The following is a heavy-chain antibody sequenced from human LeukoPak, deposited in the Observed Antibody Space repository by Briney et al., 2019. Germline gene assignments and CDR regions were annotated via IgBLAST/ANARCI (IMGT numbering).Heavy chain of an antibody. D-gene: IGHD3-9*01. J-gene: IGHJ2*01. CDR2: INPNSGGT. V-gene: IGHV1-2*02. CDR3: ATPYYDFLTAHYVSGFDL. CDR1: GYTFTGYY. Sequence: ASVKVSCKASGYTFTGYYIQWVRQAPGQGLEWMGWINPNSGGTNYAQKFQGRVTMTRDTSISTAYMELRRLRSDDTAVYYCATPYYDFLTAHYVSGFDLWGRGTLVTVSS.